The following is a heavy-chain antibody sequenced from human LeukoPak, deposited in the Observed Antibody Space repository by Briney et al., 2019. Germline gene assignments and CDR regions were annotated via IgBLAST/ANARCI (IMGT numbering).Heavy chain of an antibody. Sequence: SETLSLTCTVSGGSISSGAYYWSCIRQHPGKGLEWIGYISYSGNTDYNPSLKSRVILSVDTPKNQFSLKLSSVTAADTAVYYCARGVRGYSYGSFDYWGQGSLVTVSS. J-gene: IGHJ4*02. D-gene: IGHD5-18*01. CDR3: ARGVRGYSYGSFDY. CDR2: ISYSGNT. V-gene: IGHV4-31*03. CDR1: GGSISSGAYY.